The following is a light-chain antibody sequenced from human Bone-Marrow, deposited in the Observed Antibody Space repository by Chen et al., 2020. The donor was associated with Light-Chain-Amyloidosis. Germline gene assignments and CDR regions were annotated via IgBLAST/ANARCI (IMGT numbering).Light chain of an antibody. CDR3: SSYTITNTLV. V-gene: IGLV2-14*01. CDR2: EVT. J-gene: IGLJ1*01. CDR1: SSDVGGDNH. Sequence: QSALTQPASVSGSPGQSLTISCTGTSSDVGGDNHVSWDQQHPDKAPKLMIYEVTNRPSWVPDRFSGSKSDTAASLTISVLKTEDEADYFCSSYTITNTLVFGSGTRVTVL.